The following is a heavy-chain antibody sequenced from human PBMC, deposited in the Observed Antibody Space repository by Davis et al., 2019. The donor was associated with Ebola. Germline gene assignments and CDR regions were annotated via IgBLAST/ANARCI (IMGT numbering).Heavy chain of an antibody. D-gene: IGHD3-16*01. Sequence: PGGSLRLSCAASGFTFSSYGMHWVRQAPGKGLEWVSYISSSSSTIYYAEPVKGRFTISRDNAKNSLYLQMNGLRDEDTAVYYCASWGPSRGYWGQGTLVTVSS. CDR1: GFTFSSYG. J-gene: IGHJ4*02. CDR2: ISSSSSTI. CDR3: ASWGPSRGY. V-gene: IGHV3-48*02.